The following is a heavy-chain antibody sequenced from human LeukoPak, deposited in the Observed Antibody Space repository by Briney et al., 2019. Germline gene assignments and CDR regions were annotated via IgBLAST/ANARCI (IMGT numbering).Heavy chain of an antibody. J-gene: IGHJ6*02. Sequence: GGSLRLSCAASGFTFSSYWMNWARQAPGKGLEWVASINHNGNVNYYVDSVKGRFAISRDNAKNSLYLQMSNLRAEDTAVYFCARGGGLDVWGQGATVTVSS. CDR3: ARGGGLDV. CDR1: GFTFSSYW. D-gene: IGHD3-16*01. V-gene: IGHV3-7*03. CDR2: INHNGNVN.